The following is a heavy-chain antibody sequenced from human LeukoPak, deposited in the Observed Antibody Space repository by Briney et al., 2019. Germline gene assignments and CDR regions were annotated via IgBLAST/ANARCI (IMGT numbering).Heavy chain of an antibody. Sequence: SETLSLTCTVSGGSPSSGSYYWSWIRQPAGKGLEWIGRIYTSGSADYNPSLKSRVTISVDTSKNQFSLKLNSVTAADTAMYYCARDFRVYTSAWYYFDYWGQGTLVTVSS. J-gene: IGHJ4*02. CDR3: ARDFRVYTSAWYYFDY. CDR2: IYTSGSA. CDR1: GGSPSSGSYY. V-gene: IGHV4-61*02. D-gene: IGHD2-2*02.